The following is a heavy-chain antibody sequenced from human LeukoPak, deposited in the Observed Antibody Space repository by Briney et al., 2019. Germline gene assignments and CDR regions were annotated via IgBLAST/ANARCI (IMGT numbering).Heavy chain of an antibody. CDR3: AKAVSQWPSWFDP. D-gene: IGHD6-19*01. CDR1: VGSISRINYL. J-gene: IGHJ5*02. CDR2: IYYSGST. V-gene: IGHV4-61*05. Sequence: PSVTLSPTCTVSVGSISRINYLCGSIPQPPAKGLEYIGYIYYSGSTNYNPSLKSRVTISVDKSKNQFSLKLRSGTAADRAVYYCAKAVSQWPSWFDPWGQGALVTVSS.